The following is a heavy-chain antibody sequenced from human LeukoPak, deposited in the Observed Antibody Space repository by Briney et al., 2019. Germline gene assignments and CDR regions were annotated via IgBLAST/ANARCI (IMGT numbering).Heavy chain of an antibody. D-gene: IGHD3-22*01. Sequence: ASVKVSCKVSGHTLTELSMHWVRQAPGKGLEWMGGFDPEDGETIYAQKFQGRVTMTEDTSTDTAYMELSSLRSEDTAVYYCATVGGYYSWAHFDYWGQGTLVTVSS. J-gene: IGHJ4*02. CDR1: GHTLTELS. CDR3: ATVGGYYSWAHFDY. CDR2: FDPEDGET. V-gene: IGHV1-24*01.